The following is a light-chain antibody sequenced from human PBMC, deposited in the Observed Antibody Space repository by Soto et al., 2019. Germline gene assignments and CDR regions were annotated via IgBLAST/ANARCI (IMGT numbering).Light chain of an antibody. CDR1: QSVSSSY. CDR2: GTS. J-gene: IGKJ5*01. CDR3: QQYGTTPWT. V-gene: IGKV3-20*01. Sequence: EIVLTQSPATLSLSPGERATLSCRASQSVSSSYLAWYQQNPGQAPRLLISGTSSRATGIPDRFSGSGAGTGFTLTISRLEPEDFAVYYCQQYGTTPWTFGQGTRLEIK.